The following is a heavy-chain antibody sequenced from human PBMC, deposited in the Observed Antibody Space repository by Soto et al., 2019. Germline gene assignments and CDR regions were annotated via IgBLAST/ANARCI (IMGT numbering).Heavy chain of an antibody. CDR1: GLTFSSYA. V-gene: IGHV3-23*01. Sequence: GSLRLSCAASGLTFSSYAMSWVRQAPGKGLEWVSAISGSGGSTYYADSVKGRFTISRDNSKNTLYLQMNSLRAEDTAVYYCAKKRKEYSSGWSPFDYWGQGTLVTVS. CDR2: ISGSGGST. J-gene: IGHJ4*02. D-gene: IGHD6-19*01. CDR3: AKKRKEYSSGWSPFDY.